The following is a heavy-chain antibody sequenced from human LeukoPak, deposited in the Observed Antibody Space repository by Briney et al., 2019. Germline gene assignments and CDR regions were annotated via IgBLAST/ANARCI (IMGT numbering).Heavy chain of an antibody. V-gene: IGHV1-18*04. CDR1: GYTFTGYY. J-gene: IGHJ4*02. Sequence: GASVKVSCKASGYTFTGYYMHWVRQAPGQGLEWMGWISAYNGNTNYAQKLQGRVTMTTDTSTSTAYMELRSLRSDDTAVYYCARASATEVGATSSWGQGTLVTVSS. D-gene: IGHD1-26*01. CDR2: ISAYNGNT. CDR3: ARASATEVGATSS.